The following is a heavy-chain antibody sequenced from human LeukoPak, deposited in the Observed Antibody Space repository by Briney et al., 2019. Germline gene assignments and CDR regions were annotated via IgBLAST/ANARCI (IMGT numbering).Heavy chain of an antibody. V-gene: IGHV1-69*13. CDR3: ATGLPLYYFDY. CDR2: IIPIFGTA. D-gene: IGHD5-12*01. CDR1: GNTFTSYY. J-gene: IGHJ4*02. Sequence: ASVKVSCKASGNTFTSYYMHWVRQAPGQGLEWMGGIIPIFGTANYAQKFQGRVTITADESTSTAYMELSSLRSEDTAVYYCATGLPLYYFDYWGQGTLVTVSS.